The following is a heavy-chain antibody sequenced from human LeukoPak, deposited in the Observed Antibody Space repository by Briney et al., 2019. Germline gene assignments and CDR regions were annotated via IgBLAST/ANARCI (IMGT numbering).Heavy chain of an antibody. Sequence: GGSLRLSCAASGFTFSSYSMNWVRQAPGKGLEWVVNIKQDGSEKHYVDSVKGRFTISRDNAKNSLYLQMSSLRAEDTAVYYCTRVEETATTAAIIRKYSYYYYYMDVWGKGNTVTVSS. J-gene: IGHJ6*03. CDR1: GFTFSSYS. CDR3: TRVEETATTAAIIRKYSYYYYYMDV. V-gene: IGHV3-7*01. D-gene: IGHD4-11*01. CDR2: IKQDGSEK.